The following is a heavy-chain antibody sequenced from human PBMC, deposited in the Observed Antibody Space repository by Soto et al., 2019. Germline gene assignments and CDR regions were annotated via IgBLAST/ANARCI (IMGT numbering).Heavy chain of an antibody. CDR3: WRHEKTALPPFDP. J-gene: IGHJ5*02. V-gene: IGHV1-69*06. CDR2: TIPAFGTA. Sequence: QVHLVQSGAEVKSPGSAVMVSCKVSGAGDTFSNYGLNWMRQAPGQGLEWMGGTIPAFGTANYAQKFQGRVTITAETTTTTAYMELSSLRSDDTAVYYCWRHEKTALPPFDPWGQGTLVSVSS. CDR1: GAGDTFSNYG.